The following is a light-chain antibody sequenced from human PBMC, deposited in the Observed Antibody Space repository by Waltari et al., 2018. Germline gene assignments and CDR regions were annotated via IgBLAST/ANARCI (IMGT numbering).Light chain of an antibody. CDR3: QQYNSYSLLT. CDR2: KAS. J-gene: IGKJ4*01. Sequence: DIQMTQSPSTLSASVGDRVIITCRASQNISKWLAWYQQKPGKAPNPLIYKASTLESGVPSRFSGSGSGTDFTLTISRLQPDDFATYYCQQYNSYSLLTFGGGTKIEIK. V-gene: IGKV1-5*03. CDR1: QNISKW.